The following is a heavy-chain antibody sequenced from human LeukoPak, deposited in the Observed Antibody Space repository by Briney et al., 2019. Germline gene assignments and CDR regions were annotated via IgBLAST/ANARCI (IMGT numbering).Heavy chain of an antibody. CDR1: GFTFSSYS. Sequence: GGSLRLSCAASGFTFSSYSMNWVRQAPGKGLEWVSSISSSSSYIYYADSVKGRFTISRDNAKNSLYLQMNSLRAEDTAVYYCARVTYCGGDCYLETGIDYWGQGTLVTVSS. CDR2: ISSSSSYI. V-gene: IGHV3-21*01. J-gene: IGHJ4*02. CDR3: ARVTYCGGDCYLETGIDY. D-gene: IGHD2-21*01.